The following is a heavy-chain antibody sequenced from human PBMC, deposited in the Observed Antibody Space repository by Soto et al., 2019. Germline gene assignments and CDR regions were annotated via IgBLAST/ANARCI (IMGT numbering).Heavy chain of an antibody. CDR3: AKVVEATIHVFDY. V-gene: IGHV3-23*01. J-gene: IGHJ4*02. Sequence: EVQLLESGGGLVQPGGSLRLSCAAFGFTFSSYAMSWVRQAPGKGLEWVSAISGSGGSTYYADSVKGRFTISRDNSKNTLYLQMNSLRAEDTAVYYCAKVVEATIHVFDYWGQGTLVTVSS. D-gene: IGHD5-12*01. CDR2: ISGSGGST. CDR1: GFTFSSYA.